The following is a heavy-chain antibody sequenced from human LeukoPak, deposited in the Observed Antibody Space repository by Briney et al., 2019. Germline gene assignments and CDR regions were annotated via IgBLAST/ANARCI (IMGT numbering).Heavy chain of an antibody. Sequence: SETLSLTCAVYGRSLSGYYWSWIRQPPGKGLEWIGEINHSGSTNYNPSLKSRVSISVDTSKNQFSLKLSSVTAADTAVYYCARGLKLGRSTSLNWFDPWGQGTLVTVSS. J-gene: IGHJ5*02. CDR3: ARGLKLGRSTSLNWFDP. CDR1: GRSLSGYY. D-gene: IGHD2-2*01. CDR2: INHSGST. V-gene: IGHV4-34*01.